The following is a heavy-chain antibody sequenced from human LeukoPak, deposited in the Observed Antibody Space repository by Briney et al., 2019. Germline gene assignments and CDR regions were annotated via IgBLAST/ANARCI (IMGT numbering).Heavy chain of an antibody. CDR3: ATLEIGDYYFDY. CDR1: GGSINSYY. CDR2: IYTSGNT. Sequence: PSETLSLTCTVSGGSINSYYWTWIRQPAGKGLEWIGRIYTSGNTNYNPSLKSRVTISVDTSKNHFSLRLSSVTAADTAVYYCATLEIGDYYFDYWGQGTLVTVSS. V-gene: IGHV4-4*07. D-gene: IGHD3-16*01. J-gene: IGHJ4*02.